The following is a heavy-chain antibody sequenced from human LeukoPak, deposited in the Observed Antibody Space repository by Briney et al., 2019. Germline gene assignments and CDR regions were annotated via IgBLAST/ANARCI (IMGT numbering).Heavy chain of an antibody. CDR3: ARGTGYSYGSSI. CDR1: GGAMNSHY. J-gene: IGHJ4*02. Sequence: SETLSLTCSVSGGAMNSHYWSWVRQPPGKGLEWIGYIFYSGSTKYNPSLKSRVTISVDRMQNLFSLKLRSVTAADTAVYYCARGTGYSYGSSIWGQGTLVTVSS. D-gene: IGHD5-18*01. V-gene: IGHV4-59*11. CDR2: IFYSGST.